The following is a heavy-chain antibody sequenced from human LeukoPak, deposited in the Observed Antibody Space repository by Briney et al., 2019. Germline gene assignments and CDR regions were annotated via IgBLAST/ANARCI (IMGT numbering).Heavy chain of an antibody. D-gene: IGHD2/OR15-2a*01. V-gene: IGHV3-23*01. CDR1: GFTFSSYA. Sequence: GGSLRLSCAAYGFTFSSYAMSWVRQAPGKGLEWVSAISGSGGSTYYADSVKGRFTISRDNSKNTLYLQMNSLRAEDTAVYYCAKVFVVTYDAFDIWGQGTMVTVSS. CDR3: AKVFVVTYDAFDI. CDR2: ISGSGGST. J-gene: IGHJ3*02.